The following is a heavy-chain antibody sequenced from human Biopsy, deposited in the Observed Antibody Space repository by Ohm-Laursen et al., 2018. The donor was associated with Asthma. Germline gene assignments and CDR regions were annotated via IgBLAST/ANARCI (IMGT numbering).Heavy chain of an antibody. Sequence: SSLRLSCSAPGFTFHNYVMHWVRQAPGKGLEWVAVISNDGKNEYYGDSVKGRFTISRGKSMSTLYLQLSSLRAEDTAVYFCAREPIKATYFYGMDVWGQGTTVTVSS. D-gene: IGHD3-9*01. V-gene: IGHV3-30*04. CDR1: GFTFHNYV. J-gene: IGHJ6*02. CDR3: AREPIKATYFYGMDV. CDR2: ISNDGKNE.